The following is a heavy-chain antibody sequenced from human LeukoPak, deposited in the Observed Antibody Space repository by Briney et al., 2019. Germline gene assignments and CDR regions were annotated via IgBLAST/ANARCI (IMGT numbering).Heavy chain of an antibody. CDR2: IWYDGSNK. CDR1: GFTFSSYG. D-gene: IGHD4-23*01. Sequence: GGSLRLSCAASGFTFSSYGMHWVRQAPGKGLEWVAVIWYDGSNKYYADSVKGRFTISRDNSKNTLYLQMNSLRAEDTAVYYCANTVVPLGDAFDIWGQGTMVTVSS. CDR3: ANTVVPLGDAFDI. J-gene: IGHJ3*02. V-gene: IGHV3-33*06.